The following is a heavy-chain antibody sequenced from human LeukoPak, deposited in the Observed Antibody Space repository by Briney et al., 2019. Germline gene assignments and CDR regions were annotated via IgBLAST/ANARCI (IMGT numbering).Heavy chain of an antibody. D-gene: IGHD3-22*01. CDR2: IKQDGSEK. V-gene: IGHV3-7*01. J-gene: IGHJ4*02. Sequence: GGSLRLSCAASGFTFSSYWMSWVRQAPGKGLEWVANIKQDGSEKYYVDSVKGRFTISRDNAKNSLYLQMNSLRAEDTAVYYCATSGDYYDSSGYLDYWGQGTLVTVSS. CDR1: GFTFSSYW. CDR3: ATSGDYYDSSGYLDY.